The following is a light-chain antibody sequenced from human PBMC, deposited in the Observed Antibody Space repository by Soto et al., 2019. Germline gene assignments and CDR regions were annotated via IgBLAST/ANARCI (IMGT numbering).Light chain of an antibody. J-gene: IGLJ3*02. V-gene: IGLV1-47*01. Sequence: QSVLTQPPSASGTPGQSLTISCSGSSSNIGSHFVYWYQHLPGTAPKLLIFRDGQRPSGVPARFFGSKSGTSASLAISGLRSEDEADYYCAVWDQSLTGWVFGGGPQLTVL. CDR2: RDG. CDR3: AVWDQSLTGWV. CDR1: SSNIGSHF.